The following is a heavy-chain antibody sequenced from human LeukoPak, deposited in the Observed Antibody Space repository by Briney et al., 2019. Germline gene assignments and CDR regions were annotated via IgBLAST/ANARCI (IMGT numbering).Heavy chain of an antibody. CDR3: ASLSGWYPPDYTDAFDI. CDR2: INPNSGGT. D-gene: IGHD6-13*01. CDR1: GYTFTGYY. Sequence: ASVKVSCRASGYTFTGYYMHWVRQAPGQGLEWMGWINPNSGGTNYAQKFQGRVTMTRDTSISTAYMEPSRLRSDDTAVYYCASLSGWYPPDYTDAFDIWGQGTMVTVSS. J-gene: IGHJ3*02. V-gene: IGHV1-2*02.